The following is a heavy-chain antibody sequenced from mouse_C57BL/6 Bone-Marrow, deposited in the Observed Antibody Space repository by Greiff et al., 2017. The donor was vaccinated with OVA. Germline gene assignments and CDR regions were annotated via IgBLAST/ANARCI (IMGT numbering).Heavy chain of an antibody. J-gene: IGHJ2*01. CDR2: IYPRDGST. CDR3: ARCYYGSSYDYFDY. Sequence: QVQLQQSGPELVKPGASVKLSCKASGYTFTSYDINWVKQRPGQGLEWIGWIYPRDGSTKYNAQFKGKATLTVDTSSSTAYMELHSLTSEDSAVYFCARCYYGSSYDYFDYWGQGTTLTVSS. V-gene: IGHV1-85*01. CDR1: GYTFTSYD. D-gene: IGHD1-1*01.